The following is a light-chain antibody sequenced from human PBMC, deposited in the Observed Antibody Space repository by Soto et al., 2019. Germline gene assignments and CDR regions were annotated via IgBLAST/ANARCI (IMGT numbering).Light chain of an antibody. Sequence: EIVLTQSPATLSLSLGERATLSCRASQTISRYLAWYQQKPGQAPRLLINDASNRATGIPARFSGSGSGTDFTLTISSLESEDFAVYYCQQRESWPITFGGGTKLEIK. CDR3: QQRESWPIT. CDR1: QTISRY. J-gene: IGKJ4*01. CDR2: DAS. V-gene: IGKV3-11*01.